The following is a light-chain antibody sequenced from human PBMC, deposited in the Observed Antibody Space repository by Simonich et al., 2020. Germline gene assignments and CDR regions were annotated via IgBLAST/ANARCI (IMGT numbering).Light chain of an antibody. CDR1: QSVSSN. J-gene: IGKJ5*01. V-gene: IGKV3-15*01. Sequence: EIVMTQSPATLSVSPGERATLSCRASQSVSSNLAWYQQKPGQAPRLLIYGASTRATCIPARFSGSGSGTDFTLTISSLEPEDFAVYYCQQRSNWPITFGQGTRLEIK. CDR3: QQRSNWPIT. CDR2: GAS.